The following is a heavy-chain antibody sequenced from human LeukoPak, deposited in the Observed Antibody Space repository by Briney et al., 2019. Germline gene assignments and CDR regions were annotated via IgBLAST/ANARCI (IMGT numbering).Heavy chain of an antibody. CDR2: ISSSSSYI. J-gene: IGHJ4*02. CDR3: ARGYCSGGSCYPHFDY. CDR1: GFTFSSYS. D-gene: IGHD2-15*01. V-gene: IGHV3-21*01. Sequence: GGSLRLSCAASGFTFSSYSMNWVRQAPGKGLEWVSSISSSSSYIYYADSVEGRFTISRDNAKNSLYLQMNSLRAEDTAVYYCARGYCSGGSCYPHFDYWGQGTLVTVSS.